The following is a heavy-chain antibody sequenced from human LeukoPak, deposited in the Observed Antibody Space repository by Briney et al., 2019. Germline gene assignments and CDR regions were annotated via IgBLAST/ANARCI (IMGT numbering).Heavy chain of an antibody. J-gene: IGHJ6*03. CDR2: IKEDESEK. D-gene: IGHD2-15*01. V-gene: IGHV3-7*01. CDR3: ARDSVVVAATPHYYYYYYMDV. Sequence: GGSLRLSCAASGFTFSNYWMSWVRQAPGNGPEWVANIKEDESEKNYVDSVKGRFTISRDSAKNSLYLQMNSLRAEDTAVYYCARDSVVVAATPHYYYYYYMDVWGKGTTVTVSS. CDR1: GFTFSNYW.